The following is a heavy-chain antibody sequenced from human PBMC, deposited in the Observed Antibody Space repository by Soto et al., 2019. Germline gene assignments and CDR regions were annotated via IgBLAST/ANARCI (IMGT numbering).Heavy chain of an antibody. D-gene: IGHD1-26*01. CDR2: IYHTGAA. V-gene: IGHV4-31*03. CDR3: AREVISPATSDAFDI. Sequence: QVQLQESGPGLVKPSQTLSVTCTVSGGSLSSDNFFWSWVRQHPKTGLEWVGYIYHTGAAYYNPSLKSRLTISLDTSKNRFSLSLISVTAADTAVYYCAREVISPATSDAFDIWGQGKMVTVSS. J-gene: IGHJ3*02. CDR1: GGSLSSDNFF.